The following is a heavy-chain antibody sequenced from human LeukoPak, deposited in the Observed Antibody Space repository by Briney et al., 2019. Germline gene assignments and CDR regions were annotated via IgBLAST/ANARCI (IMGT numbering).Heavy chain of an antibody. D-gene: IGHD1-26*01. CDR1: GFTFSSYW. CDR2: IRYDGSNK. Sequence: PGGSLRLSCAASGFTFSSYWMSWVRQAPGKGLEWVAFIRYDGSNKYYADSVKGRFTISRDNSKNTLYLQMNSLRAEDTAVYYCAKDRVGYLLLVGTSLDLDYWGQGTLVTVSS. J-gene: IGHJ4*02. V-gene: IGHV3-30*02. CDR3: AKDRVGYLLLVGTSLDLDY.